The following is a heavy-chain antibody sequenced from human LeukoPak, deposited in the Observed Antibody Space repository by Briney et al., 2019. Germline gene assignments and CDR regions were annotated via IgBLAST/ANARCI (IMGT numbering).Heavy chain of an antibody. CDR3: ARWMATVTTPDY. Sequence: GASVKVSCKASGYTFTGFYLHWVRQAPGQGLEWMGWINPNSGGTNYAQKFQGRVTMTRDTSISTAYMELSRLRSDDTAVYYCARWMATVTTPDYWGQGTLVTVSS. CDR1: GYTFTGFY. V-gene: IGHV1-2*02. D-gene: IGHD4-11*01. J-gene: IGHJ4*02. CDR2: INPNSGGT.